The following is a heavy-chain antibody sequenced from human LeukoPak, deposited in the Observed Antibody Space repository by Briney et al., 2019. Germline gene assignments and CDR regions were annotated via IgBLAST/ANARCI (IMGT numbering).Heavy chain of an antibody. CDR1: GLTFSNYG. CDR3: ARDSHTAMDY. V-gene: IGHV3-33*01. J-gene: IGHJ4*02. D-gene: IGHD5-18*01. CDR2: IWYDGSDK. Sequence: GGSLRLSCAASGLTFSNYGMHGVRQAPGKGLEWVAVIWYDGSDKYYADSVKGRFTISRDNSKNTLYLQMNSLRAEDTAVYYCARDSHTAMDYWGQGTLVTVSS.